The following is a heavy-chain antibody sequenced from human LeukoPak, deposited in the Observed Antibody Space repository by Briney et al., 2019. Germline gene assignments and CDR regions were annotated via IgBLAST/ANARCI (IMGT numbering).Heavy chain of an antibody. CDR3: ARGDGGIAARPRLVWFDP. CDR2: INHSGST. Sequence: SETLSLTCAVYGGSFSGYYWSWIRQPPGKGLEWIGEINHSGSTNYNPSLKSRVTISVDTSKNQFSLKLSSVTAADTAVYYCARGDGGIAARPRLVWFDPWGQGTLVTVSS. D-gene: IGHD6-6*01. J-gene: IGHJ5*02. V-gene: IGHV4-34*01. CDR1: GGSFSGYY.